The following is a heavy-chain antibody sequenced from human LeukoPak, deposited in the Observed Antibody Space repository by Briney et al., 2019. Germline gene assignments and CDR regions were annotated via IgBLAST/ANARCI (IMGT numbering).Heavy chain of an antibody. V-gene: IGHV3-72*01. Sequence: PGGSLRLSCAATGLASIAHYMARGRQAPGKGLEWIGRIRNKAKIYTTEYAASVKGRFTVSSDDSKNSLFLQMNSLESEDTAVYYCARRNSVTQGLDNWGQGTLVTVSS. J-gene: IGHJ4*02. CDR2: IRNKAKIYTT. CDR3: ARRNSVTQGLDN. CDR1: GLASIAHY. D-gene: IGHD5/OR15-5a*01.